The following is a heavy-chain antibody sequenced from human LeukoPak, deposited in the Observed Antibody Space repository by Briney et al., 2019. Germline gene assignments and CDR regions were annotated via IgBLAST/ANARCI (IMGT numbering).Heavy chain of an antibody. CDR3: ARPRKDCSSTSCYRDAFDI. J-gene: IGHJ3*02. CDR1: GGSISSSSYY. CDR2: IYYSGST. V-gene: IGHV4-39*01. Sequence: SETLSLTCTVSGGSISSSSYYWGWIRQPPGKGLEWFGSIYYSGSTYYNPSLKSRVTISVDTSKNQFSLKLSSVTAADTSVYYCARPRKDCSSTSCYRDAFDIWGQGTMVTVSS. D-gene: IGHD2-2*01.